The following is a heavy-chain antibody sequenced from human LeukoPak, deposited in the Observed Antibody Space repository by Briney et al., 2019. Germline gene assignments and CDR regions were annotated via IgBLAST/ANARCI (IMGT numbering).Heavy chain of an antibody. Sequence: GGSLRLSCAASGFTFSSYSMNWVRQAPGKGLEWVSSISSSSSYIYYADSVKGRFTISRDNAKNSLYLQMNSLRAEDTAVYYCASDTYYYDSSGLTTYYFDYWGQGTLVTVSS. CDR2: ISSSSSYI. CDR1: GFTFSSYS. D-gene: IGHD3-22*01. J-gene: IGHJ4*02. CDR3: ASDTYYYDSSGLTTYYFDY. V-gene: IGHV3-21*01.